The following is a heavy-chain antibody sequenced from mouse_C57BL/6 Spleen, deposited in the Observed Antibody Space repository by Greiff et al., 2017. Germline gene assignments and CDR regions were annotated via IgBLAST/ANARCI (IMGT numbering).Heavy chain of an antibody. CDR2: IDPETGGT. Sequence: VQLQQSGAELVRPGASVTLSCKASGYTFTDYEMHWVKQTPVHGLEWIGAIDPETGGTAYNQKFKGKAILTAAKSSSTAYMELRSLTSEDSAVYYCTRENGSSYGWYFDVWGTGTTVTVSS. V-gene: IGHV1-15*01. CDR1: GYTFTDYE. CDR3: TRENGSSYGWYFDV. D-gene: IGHD1-1*01. J-gene: IGHJ1*03.